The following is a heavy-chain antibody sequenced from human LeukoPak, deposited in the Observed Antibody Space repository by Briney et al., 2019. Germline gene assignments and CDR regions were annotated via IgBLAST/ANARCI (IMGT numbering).Heavy chain of an antibody. Sequence: SETLSLTCAVYGGSFSGYYWGWIRQSPGKGLEWIGEINHSGSTNYNPSLKSRVTISVDTSKNQFSLKLSSVTAADTAVYYCAGAGLGYCSGGSCYDYWGQGTLVTVSS. CDR2: INHSGST. J-gene: IGHJ4*02. V-gene: IGHV4-34*01. CDR1: GGSFSGYY. D-gene: IGHD2-15*01. CDR3: AGAGLGYCSGGSCYDY.